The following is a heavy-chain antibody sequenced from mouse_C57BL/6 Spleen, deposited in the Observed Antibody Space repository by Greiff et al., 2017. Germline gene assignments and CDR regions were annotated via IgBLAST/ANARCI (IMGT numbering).Heavy chain of an antibody. V-gene: IGHV1-61*01. CDR2: IYPSDSET. CDR3: ASYDYSYYGDY. D-gene: IGHD2-12*01. CDR1: GYTFTSYW. J-gene: IGHJ2*01. Sequence: VQLQQSGAELVRPGSSVKLSCKASGYTFTSYWMDWVKQRPGQGLEWIGIIYPSDSETHYNQKFKAKATLTVDKSSSTAYMQLSSLTSEDSAGYSGASYDYSYYGDYWGQGTTLTVSS.